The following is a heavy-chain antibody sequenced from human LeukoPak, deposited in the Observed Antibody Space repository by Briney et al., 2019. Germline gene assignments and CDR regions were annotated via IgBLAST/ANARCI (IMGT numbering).Heavy chain of an antibody. J-gene: IGHJ4*02. V-gene: IGHV3-53*01. CDR3: ASASSSSPKNLRPFDY. CDR1: GFTVSSNY. CDR2: IYSGGST. Sequence: GGSLRLSCAASGFTVSSNYMGWVRQAPGKGLEWVSVIYSGGSTYYADSVKGRFTISRDNSKNTLYLQMNSLRAEDTAVYYCASASSSSPKNLRPFDYWGQGTLVTVSS. D-gene: IGHD6-6*01.